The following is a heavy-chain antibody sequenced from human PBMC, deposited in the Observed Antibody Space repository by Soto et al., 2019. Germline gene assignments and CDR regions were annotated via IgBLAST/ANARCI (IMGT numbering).Heavy chain of an antibody. CDR2: IYPSGSS. CDR1: GGSISLGGHY. Sequence: PSETLSLTCTVSGGSISLGGHYWNWIRQRPGKGLEWIGYIYPSGSSYYKPSLRNRVSISVDTSKNQVSLQLTSVTAADTAVYYCARSMNKAAFDSWGQGALVTVSS. J-gene: IGHJ4*02. CDR3: ARSMNKAAFDS. D-gene: IGHD6-25*01. V-gene: IGHV4-31*03.